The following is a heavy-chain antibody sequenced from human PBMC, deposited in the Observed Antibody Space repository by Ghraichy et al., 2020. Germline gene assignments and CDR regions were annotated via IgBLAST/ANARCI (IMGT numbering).Heavy chain of an antibody. CDR1: GFTFTSYA. D-gene: IGHD2-21*01. CDR3: AKGKGPYCGGGCYSRVCDF. J-gene: IGHJ4*02. Sequence: GGSLRLSCAASGFTFTSYAMSWVRQAPGKGLEWVSIISDSGDSTYYADSVKGRFTISRDNSKNTLYLQMDSLRAEDTAVYYCAKGKGPYCGGGCYSRVCDFWGQGTLVTVSS. CDR2: ISDSGDST. V-gene: IGHV3-23*01.